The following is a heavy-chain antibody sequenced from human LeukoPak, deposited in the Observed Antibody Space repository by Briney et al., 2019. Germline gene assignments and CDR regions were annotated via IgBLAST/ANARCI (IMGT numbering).Heavy chain of an antibody. V-gene: IGHV4-34*01. CDR1: GVFFKSYH. D-gene: IGHD1-26*01. J-gene: IGHJ4*02. CDR2: VNHSGYT. Sequence: SETLSLTCAVDGVFFKSYHWSWIRQPPGKGLEWIGEVNHSGYTAYNPSLKGRLAISVDTSKKQVFLNLMSVTAADTAVYFCATTDGRDGNSGYWGQGTLVIVSS. CDR3: ATTDGRDGNSGY.